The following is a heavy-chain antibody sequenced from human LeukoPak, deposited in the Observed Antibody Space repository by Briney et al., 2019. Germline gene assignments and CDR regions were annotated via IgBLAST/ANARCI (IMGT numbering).Heavy chain of an antibody. CDR2: VYASGTT. J-gene: IGHJ6*03. CDR3: AKDREAARPQLYMDV. Sequence: SETLSLTCTVSGGSISSYYWSWIRQPPGKGLEWIGRVYASGTTNYNPSLKSRVTMSVDTSKNQFSLKLSSVTAADTAVYYCAKDREAARPQLYMDVWGKGTTVTVSS. CDR1: GGSISSYY. D-gene: IGHD6-6*01. V-gene: IGHV4-4*07.